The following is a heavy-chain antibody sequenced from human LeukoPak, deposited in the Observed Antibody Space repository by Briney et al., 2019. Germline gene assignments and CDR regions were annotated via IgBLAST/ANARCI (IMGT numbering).Heavy chain of an antibody. CDR3: ARDWHGTSPLYCGGDCYSRRDY. D-gene: IGHD2-21*02. CDR1: GYTFTSYG. CDR2: ISAYNGNT. Sequence: ASVKVSCKASGYTFTSYGISWVRQAPGQGLEWMGWISAYNGNTNYAQKLQGRVTMTTDTSTSTAYMELRSLRSDDTAVYYCARDWHGTSPLYCGGDCYSRRDYWGQGTLVTVSS. V-gene: IGHV1-18*01. J-gene: IGHJ4*02.